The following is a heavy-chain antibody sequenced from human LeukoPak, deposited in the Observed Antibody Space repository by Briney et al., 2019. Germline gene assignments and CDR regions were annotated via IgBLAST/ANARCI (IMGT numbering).Heavy chain of an antibody. CDR1: GYTFSGYY. V-gene: IGHV1-46*01. CDR3: ARIGSPLSNPSEDTKFDY. CDR2: INPSGGST. Sequence: GASVKVSCKASGYTFSGYYMHWVRQAPGQGLEWMGIINPSGGSTSYAQKFQGRVTMTRDMSTSTVYMELSSLRSEDTAVYYCARIGSPLSNPSEDTKFDYWGQGTLVTVSS. D-gene: IGHD6-6*01. J-gene: IGHJ4*02.